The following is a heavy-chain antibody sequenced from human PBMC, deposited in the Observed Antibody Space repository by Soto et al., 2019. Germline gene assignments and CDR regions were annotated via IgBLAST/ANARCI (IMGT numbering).Heavy chain of an antibody. CDR1: GFAFSDYY. V-gene: IGHV3-11*01. CDR3: ASSRADSSTWYAGH. J-gene: IGHJ4*02. Sequence: QVQLVESGGGLVKPGGSLRLSCAASGFAFSDYYMTWIRQAPGKGLEWVSYISSSASTIYYADSVKGRFTIFRDNAKNSLYLQMNSLRAEDTAVYYCASSRADSSTWYAGHWGQGTLVTVSS. CDR2: ISSSASTI. D-gene: IGHD6-13*01.